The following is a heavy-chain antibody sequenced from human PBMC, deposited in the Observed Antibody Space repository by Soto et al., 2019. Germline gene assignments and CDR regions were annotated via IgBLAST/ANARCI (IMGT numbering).Heavy chain of an antibody. J-gene: IGHJ6*02. CDR2: INQDGSEK. Sequence: EVQLVESGGGLVQPGGSLRLSCGASGFTFRTYWLSWVRQVPGKGLEWVANINQDGSEKNYVDSVKGRFTISRDNAKNSLHLHRSSLRADDTALYYCARDGSTSWYSYDYHGIDVWGQRTTVTVSS. CDR3: ARDGSTSWYSYDYHGIDV. D-gene: IGHD5-18*01. CDR1: GFTFRTYW. V-gene: IGHV3-7*05.